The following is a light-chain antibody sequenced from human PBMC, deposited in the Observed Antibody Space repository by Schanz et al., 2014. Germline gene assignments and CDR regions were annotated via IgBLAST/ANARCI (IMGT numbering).Light chain of an antibody. CDR2: RNN. CDR1: SSNIGSNY. J-gene: IGLJ1*01. CDR3: AVWDDSLNGYV. V-gene: IGLV1-47*01. Sequence: QSVLTQPPSASGTPGQRVTISCSGSSSNIGSNYVYWYQQLPGTAPKLLIYRNNQRPSGVPDRFSGSKSGTSGSLAISGLQSEDEADYYCAVWDDSLNGYVFGTGTKVTVL.